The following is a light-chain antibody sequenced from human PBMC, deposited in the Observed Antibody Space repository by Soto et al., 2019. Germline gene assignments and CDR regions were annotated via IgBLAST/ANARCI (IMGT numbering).Light chain of an antibody. J-gene: IGLJ2*01. CDR1: SSNIGNNY. CDR3: GTWNSSLSVVV. Sequence: QSVLTQPPSVSAAPGQKVTISCSGSSSNIGNNYVSWYQQLPGTAPKLLIYDNNKRPSGIPDRFSGSKSGTSATLGITGRQTDDEDDYYCGTWNSSLSVVVFGGGTKLTVL. V-gene: IGLV1-51*01. CDR2: DNN.